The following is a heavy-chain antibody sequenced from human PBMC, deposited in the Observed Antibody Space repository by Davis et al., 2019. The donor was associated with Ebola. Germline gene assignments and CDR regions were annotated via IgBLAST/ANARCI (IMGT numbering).Heavy chain of an antibody. CDR3: ARDTWYSGDDNGGD. V-gene: IGHV3-33*01. CDR1: GFIFSNYG. D-gene: IGHD1-26*01. CDR2: MWYDGSRQ. Sequence: PGGSLRLSSAASGFIFSNYGMHWVRQAPGKGLEWVALMWYDGSRQYYADSVKGRFTVSRDNSRNILYLQMNSLRAEDTAVYYCARDTWYSGDDNGGDWGQGTLVTVSS. J-gene: IGHJ4*02.